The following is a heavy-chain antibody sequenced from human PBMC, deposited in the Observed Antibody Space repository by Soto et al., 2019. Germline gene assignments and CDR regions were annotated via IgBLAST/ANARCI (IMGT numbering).Heavy chain of an antibody. CDR3: ARDWSGYRFAY. CDR2: ISGSGVST. J-gene: IGHJ4*02. CDR1: GFTFSSYA. V-gene: IGHV3-23*01. Sequence: GGSLRLSCAASGFTFSSYAMSWVRQAPGKGLEWVSAISGSGVSTYYADSVKGRFTISRDNSKNTLYLQMNSLRSEDTAVYYCARDWSGYRFAYWGQGTPVTVSS. D-gene: IGHD3-3*01.